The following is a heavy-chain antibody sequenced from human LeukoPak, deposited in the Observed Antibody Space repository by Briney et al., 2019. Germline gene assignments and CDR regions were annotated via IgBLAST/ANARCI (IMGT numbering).Heavy chain of an antibody. CDR2: INPNIGGT. D-gene: IGHD2-2*01. J-gene: IGHJ4*02. Sequence: ASVKVSCKASGYTFTDYYMHWVRQAPGQRLEWMGWINPNIGGTYSAKKFQGWVTMTRDTSISTGYMELSRLTSDDTAVYYCARANALHCSSTSCLFDYWGQGTLVTVSS. CDR3: ARANALHCSSTSCLFDY. CDR1: GYTFTDYY. V-gene: IGHV1-2*04.